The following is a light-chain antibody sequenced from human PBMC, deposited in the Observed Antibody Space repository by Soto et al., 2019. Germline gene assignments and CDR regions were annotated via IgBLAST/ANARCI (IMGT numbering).Light chain of an antibody. CDR1: QSFRGL. V-gene: IGKV3-11*01. J-gene: IGKJ5*01. CDR3: QQRHMWPIT. Sequence: VLTQSPVTLSLSPGERATLSCRASQSFRGLLAWYQQKPGQAPRLLIYDAYNRATGIPPRFSGSGSGTDFTLTISSLEPEASAVYYCQQRHMWPITFGQGTRLEIK. CDR2: DAY.